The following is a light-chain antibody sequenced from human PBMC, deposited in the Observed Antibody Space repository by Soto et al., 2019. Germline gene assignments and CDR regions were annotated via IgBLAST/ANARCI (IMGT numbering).Light chain of an antibody. CDR2: EVS. J-gene: IGLJ1*01. V-gene: IGLV2-14*01. CDR1: STDVGGYNY. Sequence: QSVLAQPSSVSGTPGQSITISCTGTSTDVGGYNYVSWYQHHPGKGPKLIIYEVSNRPSGVSDRFSGSKSGNKASLIISNLEAEDESDYYCGSYTSTDTPFVFATGTKVT. CDR3: GSYTSTDTPFV.